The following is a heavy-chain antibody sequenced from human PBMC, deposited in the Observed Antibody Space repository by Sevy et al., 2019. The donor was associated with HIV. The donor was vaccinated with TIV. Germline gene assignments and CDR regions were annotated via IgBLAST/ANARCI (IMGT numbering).Heavy chain of an antibody. J-gene: IGHJ4*02. CDR2: ISARAGST. V-gene: IGHV3-23*01. CDR1: GFTFSTYA. Sequence: GGSLRLSCAASGFTFSTYAMTWVRQAPGKGLEWVSVISARAGSTYYSDSVKGRFTISRDNSKNTLYLQMNSLRAEDTAVYYCAKDRVSGTYYTGDFDYWGQGTLVTVSS. D-gene: IGHD3-10*01. CDR3: AKDRVSGTYYTGDFDY.